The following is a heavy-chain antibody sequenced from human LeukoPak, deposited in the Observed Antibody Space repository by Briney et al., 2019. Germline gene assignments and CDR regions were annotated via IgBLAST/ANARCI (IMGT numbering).Heavy chain of an antibody. V-gene: IGHV3-21*01. CDR3: ARDSKGFSGYYDY. D-gene: IGHD3-22*01. CDR2: ISSSSYI. J-gene: IGHJ4*02. CDR1: GFTFSSYS. Sequence: GGSLRLSCAASGFTFSSYSMNWVRQAPGKGLEWVSSISSSSYIYYADSVKGRFTISRDNAKNSLYLQMNSLRAEDTAVYYCARDSKGFSGYYDYWGQGTLVTVSS.